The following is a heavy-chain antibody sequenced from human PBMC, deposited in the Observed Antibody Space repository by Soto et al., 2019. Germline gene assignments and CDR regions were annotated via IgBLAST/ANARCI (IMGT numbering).Heavy chain of an antibody. Sequence: GGSLRLSCAASGFTVSSNYMSWVRQAPGKGLEWVSVIYSGGSTYYADSVKGRFTISRDNSKNTLYLQMNSLRAEDTAVYYCARGSSGWYSVFDYWGQGTLVTVSS. CDR2: IYSGGST. D-gene: IGHD6-19*01. CDR1: GFTVSSNY. CDR3: ARGSSGWYSVFDY. V-gene: IGHV3-53*01. J-gene: IGHJ4*02.